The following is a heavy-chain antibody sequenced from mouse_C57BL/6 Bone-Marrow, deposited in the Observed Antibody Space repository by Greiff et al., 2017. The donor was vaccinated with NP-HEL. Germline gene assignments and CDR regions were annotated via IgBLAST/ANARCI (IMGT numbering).Heavy chain of an antibody. V-gene: IGHV1-55*01. Sequence: QVQLQQPGAELVKPGASVKMSCKASGSTFTSYWITWVKQRPGQGLEWIGDIYPGSGSTNYHEKFKSKATLTVDTSSSTAYMQLSSLTSEDSAVYYCARWCYYYGFFDYWGQGTTLTVSS. J-gene: IGHJ2*01. CDR1: GSTFTSYW. CDR3: ARWCYYYGFFDY. D-gene: IGHD1-1*01. CDR2: IYPGSGST.